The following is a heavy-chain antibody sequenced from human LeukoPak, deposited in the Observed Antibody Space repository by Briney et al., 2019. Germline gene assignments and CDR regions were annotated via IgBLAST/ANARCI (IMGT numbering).Heavy chain of an antibody. Sequence: EASAKVSCKASGYTFTSYGISWVRQAPGQGLEWMGWISAYNGNTNYAQKLQGRVTMTTDTSTSTAYMELRSLRSDDTAVYCCARGGGAYCGGDCYSDLDYWGQGTLVTVSS. J-gene: IGHJ4*02. CDR2: ISAYNGNT. D-gene: IGHD2-21*02. V-gene: IGHV1-18*01. CDR3: ARGGGAYCGGDCYSDLDY. CDR1: GYTFTSYG.